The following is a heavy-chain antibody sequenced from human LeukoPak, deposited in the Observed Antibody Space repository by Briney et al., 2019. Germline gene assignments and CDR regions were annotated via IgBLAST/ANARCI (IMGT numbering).Heavy chain of an antibody. Sequence: GGSLRLSCAASGFTFSSYWMSWVRQAPGKGLEWVANIKQDGSEKYYVDSVKGRFTISRDNAKNSLYLQMNSLRAEDTALYYCAKAHRNFYDSSGYDFDYWGQGTLVTVSS. CDR3: AKAHRNFYDSSGYDFDY. J-gene: IGHJ4*02. D-gene: IGHD3-22*01. CDR1: GFTFSSYW. CDR2: IKQDGSEK. V-gene: IGHV3-7*03.